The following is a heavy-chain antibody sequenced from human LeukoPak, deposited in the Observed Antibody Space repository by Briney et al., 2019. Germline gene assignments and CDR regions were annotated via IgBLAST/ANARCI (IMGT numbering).Heavy chain of an antibody. CDR2: ISGSGGST. CDR3: ARDYWVFDY. Sequence: PGGSLRLACAASEFTFSSYAMSWVRQAPGKGLEWVSAISGSGGSTYYADSVKGRFTISRDNSKNTLYLQMNNLRAEDTAVYYCARDYWVFDYWGQGTLVTVSS. J-gene: IGHJ4*02. V-gene: IGHV3-23*01. CDR1: EFTFSSYA. D-gene: IGHD2-8*02.